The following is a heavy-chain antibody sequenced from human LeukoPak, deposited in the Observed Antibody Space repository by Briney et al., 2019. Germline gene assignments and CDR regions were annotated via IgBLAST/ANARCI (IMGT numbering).Heavy chain of an antibody. J-gene: IGHJ3*02. Sequence: GESLKISCKGSGYSFTSYWIGWVRQMPGKGLEWIGSIYPGDSDTRYSPSFQGQVTISADKSISTAYLQWSSLKASDTAMYYCASSGYSRRGHDAFAIWGQGTMVTVSS. CDR2: IYPGDSDT. CDR1: GYSFTSYW. V-gene: IGHV5-51*01. CDR3: ASSGYSRRGHDAFAI. D-gene: IGHD6-13*01.